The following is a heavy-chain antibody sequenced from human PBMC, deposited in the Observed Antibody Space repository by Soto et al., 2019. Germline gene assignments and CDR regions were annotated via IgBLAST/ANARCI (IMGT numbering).Heavy chain of an antibody. J-gene: IGHJ4*02. V-gene: IGHV1-3*01. CDR2: INAGNGNT. D-gene: IGHD3-3*01. CDR1: GYTFASYA. CDR3: ARGSGFWSGVFDY. Sequence: ASVKVSCKASGYTFASYAMHWVRQAPGQRLEWMGWINAGNGNTKYSQKFQGRVTITRDTSASTAYMELSSLRSEDTAVYYCARGSGFWSGVFDYWGQGTQVTVSS.